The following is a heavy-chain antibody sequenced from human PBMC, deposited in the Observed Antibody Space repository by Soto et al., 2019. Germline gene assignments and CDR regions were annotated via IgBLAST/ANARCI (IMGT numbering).Heavy chain of an antibody. D-gene: IGHD6-13*01. J-gene: IGHJ4*02. CDR3: ARDESHRSWYDY. CDR1: GFTFSSYG. CDR2: IWYDGSNK. V-gene: IGHV3-33*01. Sequence: XLRLSCAASGFTFSSYGMHWVRQAPGKGLEWVAVIWYDGSNKYYADSVKGRFTISRDNSKNTLYLQMNSLRAEDTAVYYCARDESHRSWYDYWGQGPLVTVSS.